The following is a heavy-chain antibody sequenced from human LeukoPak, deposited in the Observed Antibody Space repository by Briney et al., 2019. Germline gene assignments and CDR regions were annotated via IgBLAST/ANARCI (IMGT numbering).Heavy chain of an antibody. CDR1: GFTFSSYG. V-gene: IGHV3-23*01. Sequence: GGSLRLSCVASGFTFSSYGMSWVRQAPGKGLEWVSAISDSAGSTYYADSVKGRFTISRDNSKNTLYLQMNSLRAEDTAVYYCAKVGMVRYYYYYMDVWGKGTTVTISS. CDR2: ISDSAGST. J-gene: IGHJ6*03. D-gene: IGHD3-3*01. CDR3: AKVGMVRYYYYYMDV.